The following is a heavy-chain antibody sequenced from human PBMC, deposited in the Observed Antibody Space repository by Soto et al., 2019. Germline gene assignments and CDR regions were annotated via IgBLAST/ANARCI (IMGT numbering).Heavy chain of an antibody. D-gene: IGHD6-13*01. V-gene: IGHV1-69*08. CDR1: GGTFSSYT. CDR2: IIPILGIA. Sequence: QVQLVQSGAEVQKPGSSVKVSCKASGGTFSSYTISWVRQAPGQGLEWMGRIIPILGIANYAQKFQGRVTITADKSTSTAYMELSSLRSEDTAVYYCARDLDGSSSTFDYWGQGTLVTVSS. J-gene: IGHJ4*02. CDR3: ARDLDGSSSTFDY.